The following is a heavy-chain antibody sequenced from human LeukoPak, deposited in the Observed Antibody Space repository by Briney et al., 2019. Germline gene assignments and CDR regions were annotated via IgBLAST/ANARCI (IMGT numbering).Heavy chain of an antibody. CDR2: IYYSGST. J-gene: IGHJ4*02. V-gene: IGHV4-38-2*02. Sequence: SETLSLTCTVSGYSISSGYYWGWIRQPPGQGLEWIGNIYYSGSTNYNPSLKSRVTISVDTSKNQFSLRLSSVTAADTAVYYCASNKGQWLFSDWGQGTLVTVSS. CDR1: GYSISSGYY. CDR3: ASNKGQWLFSD. D-gene: IGHD6-19*01.